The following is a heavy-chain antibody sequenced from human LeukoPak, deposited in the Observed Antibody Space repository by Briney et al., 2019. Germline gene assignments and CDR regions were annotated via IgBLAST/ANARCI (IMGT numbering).Heavy chain of an antibody. D-gene: IGHD5-24*01. Sequence: GGSLRLSCAASGFTFSSYSMNWVRQAPGKGLEWVSSISSSSSYIYYADSVKGRFTISRDNAKNSLYLQMNSLRAEDTAVYYCARHRRDGYNIDFYFDYCGQGNLVTVSS. V-gene: IGHV3-21*01. CDR2: ISSSSSYI. CDR1: GFTFSSYS. J-gene: IGHJ4*02. CDR3: ARHRRDGYNIDFYFDY.